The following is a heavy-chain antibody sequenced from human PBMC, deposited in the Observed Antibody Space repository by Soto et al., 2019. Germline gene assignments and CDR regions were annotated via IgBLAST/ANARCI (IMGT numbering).Heavy chain of an antibody. CDR1: GYSFASYW. V-gene: IGHV5-51*01. CDR3: ASNIAAGDYYYYYGMDV. J-gene: IGHJ6*02. CDR2: IYPGDSDT. D-gene: IGHD6-13*01. Sequence: GESLKISCQGSGYSFASYWIGWVRQMPGKDLEWMGIIYPGDSDTRYSPSFQGQVTISADKSLSTAYLQWSSLKASDTAMYYCASNIAAGDYYYYYGMDVWGQGTTVTVSS.